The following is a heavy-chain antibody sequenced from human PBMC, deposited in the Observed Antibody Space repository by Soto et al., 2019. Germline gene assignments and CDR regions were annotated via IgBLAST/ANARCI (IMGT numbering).Heavy chain of an antibody. Sequence: QVQLVQSGAEVKKPGSSVKVSCKASGGTFSSYAISWVRQAPGQGLEWMGGIIPIFGTANHAQKFQGRVTITADESTSTAYMELSSLRSEDTAVYYCARGGSYGGQYYYYGMDVWGQGTTVTVSS. CDR1: GGTFSSYA. CDR2: IIPIFGTA. J-gene: IGHJ6*02. V-gene: IGHV1-69*01. D-gene: IGHD1-26*01. CDR3: ARGGSYGGQYYYYGMDV.